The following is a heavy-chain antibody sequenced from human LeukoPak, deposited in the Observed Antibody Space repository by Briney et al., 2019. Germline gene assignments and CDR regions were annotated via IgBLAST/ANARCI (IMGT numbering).Heavy chain of an antibody. J-gene: IGHJ4*02. Sequence: GGSLRLSCAASGFTFSSYWMSWVRQAPGKGLEWVANIKQDGSEKYYVDSVKGRFTISRDNAKNSLYLQMNSLRAEDTAVYYCARVKGLGSLLWFGELILGDYWGQGTLVTVSS. CDR1: GFTFSSYW. CDR3: ARVKGLGSLLWFGELILGDY. CDR2: IKQDGSEK. D-gene: IGHD3-10*01. V-gene: IGHV3-7*01.